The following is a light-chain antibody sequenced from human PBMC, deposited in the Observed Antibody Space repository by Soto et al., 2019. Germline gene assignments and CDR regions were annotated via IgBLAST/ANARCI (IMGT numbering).Light chain of an antibody. CDR1: SSDVGGYNY. CDR2: EVS. CDR3: SSYAATRTYV. J-gene: IGLJ1*01. Sequence: QSVLTQPPSASGSPGQSVTISCTGTSSDVGGYNYVSWYQQHPGKAPKLMIYEVSERPSGVPDRFSGSKSSNTASLTVSGLQAEDEADYYCSSYAATRTYVFGTGTKVTVL. V-gene: IGLV2-8*01.